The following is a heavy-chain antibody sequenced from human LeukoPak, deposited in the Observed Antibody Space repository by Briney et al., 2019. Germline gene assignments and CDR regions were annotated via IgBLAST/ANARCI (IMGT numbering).Heavy chain of an antibody. J-gene: IGHJ4*02. CDR1: GYSISSGYY. D-gene: IGHD6-19*01. CDR3: ARENSSGGRGRIDY. Sequence: SETLSLTCTVSGYSISSGYYWGWIRQPPGKGLEWIGGIYHSGSTYYNPSLKSRVTISVDTSKNQFSLKLSSVTAADTAVYYCARENSSGGRGRIDYWGQGTLVTVSS. V-gene: IGHV4-38-2*02. CDR2: IYHSGST.